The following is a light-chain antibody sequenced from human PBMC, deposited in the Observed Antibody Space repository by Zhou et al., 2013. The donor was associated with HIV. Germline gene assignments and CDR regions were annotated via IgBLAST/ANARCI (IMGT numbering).Light chain of an antibody. V-gene: IGKV3-20*01. CDR3: QQYGNSPRT. J-gene: IGKJ2*02. CDR1: HTIDNY. Sequence: EIVLTQSPATLSLSPGERATLSCRASHTIDNYLAWFQQKPGQAPRVLIYDASRRAAGIPDRFSGSGSGTDFTLTISRLEPEDFAVYYCQQYGNSPRTFGQGTKLEIK. CDR2: DAS.